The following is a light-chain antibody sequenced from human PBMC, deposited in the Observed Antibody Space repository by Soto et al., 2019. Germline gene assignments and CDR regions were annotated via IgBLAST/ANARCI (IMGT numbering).Light chain of an antibody. Sequence: VLTHSPGTLSLSPGERATLSGRASQRVSNNYLAWYQQKPGQAPRLLIYGASNRATGIPDRFSGSGSGTDFTLTISRLEPEDFAVYYCQQYGSSGTFGQGTKVDIK. V-gene: IGKV3-20*01. CDR1: QRVSNNY. J-gene: IGKJ1*01. CDR2: GAS. CDR3: QQYGSSGT.